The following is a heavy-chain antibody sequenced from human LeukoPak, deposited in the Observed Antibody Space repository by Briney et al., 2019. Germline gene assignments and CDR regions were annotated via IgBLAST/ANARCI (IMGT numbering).Heavy chain of an antibody. V-gene: IGHV1-2*02. CDR3: ARDRGDWDAFDI. CDR1: GYTFTGYH. Sequence: ASVNVSCKASGYTFTGYHMHWVRQAPGQGLEWMGWTNPNSGGTNYAQKFQGRVTMTRDTSITTAYMELSRLRSDDTAVYYCARDRGDWDAFDIWGQGTMVTVSS. J-gene: IGHJ3*02. D-gene: IGHD3-10*01. CDR2: TNPNSGGT.